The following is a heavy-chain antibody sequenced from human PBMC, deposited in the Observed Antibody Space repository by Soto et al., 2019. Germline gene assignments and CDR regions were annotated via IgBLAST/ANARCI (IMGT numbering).Heavy chain of an antibody. D-gene: IGHD6-13*01. CDR1: GFTFSSYG. Sequence: ESGGGVVQPGRSLRLSCAASGFTFSSYGMHWVRQAPGKGLEWVAVIWYDGSNKYYADSVKGRFTISRDNSKNTLYLQMNSLRAEDTAVYYCASYSSSWYAFDYWGQGTLVTVSS. CDR3: ASYSSSWYAFDY. J-gene: IGHJ4*02. V-gene: IGHV3-33*01. CDR2: IWYDGSNK.